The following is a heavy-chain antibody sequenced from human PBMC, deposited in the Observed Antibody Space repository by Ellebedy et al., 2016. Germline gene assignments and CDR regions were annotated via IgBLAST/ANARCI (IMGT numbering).Heavy chain of an antibody. V-gene: IGHV3-23*01. CDR1: GFTFSSYA. Sequence: GESLKISXAASGFTFSSYAMSWVRQALGKGLEWVSAISGSGGSTYYADSVKGRFTISRDNSKNTLYLQMNSLRAEDTAVYYCAKVTTVGRGVDYWGQGTLVTVSS. J-gene: IGHJ4*02. CDR3: AKVTTVGRGVDY. CDR2: ISGSGGST. D-gene: IGHD4-23*01.